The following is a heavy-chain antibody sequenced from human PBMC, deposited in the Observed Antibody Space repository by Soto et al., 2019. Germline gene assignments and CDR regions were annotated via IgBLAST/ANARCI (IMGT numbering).Heavy chain of an antibody. D-gene: IGHD3-10*01. J-gene: IGHJ6*02. CDR3: AKDFYGSGGYYYYGMDV. V-gene: IGHV3-23*01. CDR2: ISGSGGST. CDR1: GFTFSSYA. Sequence: GGSLRLSCAASGFTFSSYAMSWVRQAPGKGLEWVSAISGSGGSTYYADSVKGRFTISRDNSKNTLYLQMNSLRAEDTAVYYCAKDFYGSGGYYYYGMDVWGQGTTVTVSS.